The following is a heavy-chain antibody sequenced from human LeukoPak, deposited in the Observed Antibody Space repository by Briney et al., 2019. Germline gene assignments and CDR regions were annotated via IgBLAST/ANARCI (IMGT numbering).Heavy chain of an antibody. Sequence: GGSLRLSCAASGFTFSSYAMSWVRQAPGKGLEWVSAISGSGGSTYYADSVKGRFTISRDNSKNTLYLQMNSLRAEDTAVYYCAKTASAYYYDSSGYYSGPYYFDYWGQGTLVTVSS. CDR3: AKTASAYYYDSSGYYSGPYYFDY. CDR1: GFTFSSYA. CDR2: ISGSGGST. D-gene: IGHD3-22*01. J-gene: IGHJ4*02. V-gene: IGHV3-23*01.